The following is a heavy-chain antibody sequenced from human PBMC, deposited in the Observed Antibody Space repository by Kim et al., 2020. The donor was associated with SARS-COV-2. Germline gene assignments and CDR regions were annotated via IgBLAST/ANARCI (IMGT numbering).Heavy chain of an antibody. J-gene: IGHJ4*02. D-gene: IGHD1-26*01. V-gene: IGHV4-39*01. Sequence: YYNPSLKSRVTISVDTSKNQFSLKLSSVTATDTAVYYCASDRGGSYYFDYWGQGTLVTVSS. CDR3: ASDRGGSYYFDY.